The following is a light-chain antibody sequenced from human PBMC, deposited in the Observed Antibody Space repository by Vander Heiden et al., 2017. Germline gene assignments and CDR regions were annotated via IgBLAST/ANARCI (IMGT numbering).Light chain of an antibody. CDR1: QGIRND. V-gene: IGKV1-17*01. J-gene: IGKJ2*01. CDR3: LQHNSYPFT. CDR2: AVS. Sequence: DTQMTQPPSSLSASVGDRVTITCRASQGIRNDLAWYQQRPGKAPERLIYAVSSLQSGVPSRFSGSGSGTEFTLTISSLQPEDFATYYCLQHNSYPFTFGQGTKLEIK.